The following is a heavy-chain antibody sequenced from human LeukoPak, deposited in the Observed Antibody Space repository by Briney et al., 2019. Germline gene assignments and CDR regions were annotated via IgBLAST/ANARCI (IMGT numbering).Heavy chain of an antibody. D-gene: IGHD6-13*01. CDR3: ARDFAGLDIAAAGTNDY. Sequence: ASVKVSCKASGYTFTGYYMRWVRQAPGQGLEWMGWINPNSGGTNYAQKFQGRVTMTRDTSISTAYMELSRLRSDDTAVYYCARDFAGLDIAAAGTNDYWGQGTLVTVSS. CDR2: INPNSGGT. CDR1: GYTFTGYY. J-gene: IGHJ4*02. V-gene: IGHV1-2*02.